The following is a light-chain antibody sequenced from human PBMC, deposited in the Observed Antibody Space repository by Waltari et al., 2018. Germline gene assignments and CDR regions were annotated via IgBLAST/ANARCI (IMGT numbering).Light chain of an antibody. CDR3: CADAGKV. V-gene: IGLV2-23*01. CDR1: SNDVGSSNF. Sequence: QSALTQPASVSGSPGQSATISCTGTSNDVGSSNFFSWYQQHPGKAPKLIIHDDTERPAGVSDRFSGSKSANGASLTISGLQAEDEAHYYCCADAGKVFGGGTRLTVL. CDR2: DDT. J-gene: IGLJ3*02.